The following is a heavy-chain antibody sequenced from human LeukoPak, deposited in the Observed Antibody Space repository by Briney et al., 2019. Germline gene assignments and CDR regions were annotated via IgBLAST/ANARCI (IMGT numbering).Heavy chain of an antibody. CDR1: GGTFSSYA. CDR3: ARDRVVVTANSFDY. Sequence: SVQVSCKASGGTFSSYAISWVRQAPGQGLEWMGGIIPIFGTANYAQKLQGRVTMTTDTSTSTAYMELRSLRSDDTAVYYCARDRVVVTANSFDYWGQGTLVTVSS. D-gene: IGHD2-21*02. V-gene: IGHV1-69*05. CDR2: IIPIFGTA. J-gene: IGHJ4*02.